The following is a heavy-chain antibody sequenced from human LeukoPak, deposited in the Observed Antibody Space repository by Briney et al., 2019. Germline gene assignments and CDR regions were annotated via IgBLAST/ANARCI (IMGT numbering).Heavy chain of an antibody. CDR2: ISAYNGNT. V-gene: IGHV1-18*01. Sequence: ASVKVSCKASGYTFTSYGISWVRQAPGQGLEWMGWISAYNGNTNYAQKLQGRVTMTTDTSTSTAYMELRSLRSDDTAVYYCARDHPIYYDSSGYPHFDYWGQGTLVTVSS. J-gene: IGHJ4*02. D-gene: IGHD3-22*01. CDR1: GYTFTSYG. CDR3: ARDHPIYYDSSGYPHFDY.